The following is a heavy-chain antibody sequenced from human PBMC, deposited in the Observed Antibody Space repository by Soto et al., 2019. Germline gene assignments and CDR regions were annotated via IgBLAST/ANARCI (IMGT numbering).Heavy chain of an antibody. D-gene: IGHD2-8*02. CDR1: GGYFSAYY. J-gene: IGHJ4*02. CDR3: ARGQSSLLLDC. Sequence: QVQLQQWGAGLLKPSETLSLTCAVYGGYFSAYYWSWIRRPPGKGLEWIGEISDSGSTNYNPSIKRRVTISVDTSKNQFSLKLSSVTAADTAVYYCARGQSSLLLDCWGQGILVTVSS. CDR2: ISDSGST. V-gene: IGHV4-34*01.